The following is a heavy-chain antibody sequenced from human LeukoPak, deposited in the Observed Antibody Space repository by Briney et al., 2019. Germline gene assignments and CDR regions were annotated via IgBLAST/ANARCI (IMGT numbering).Heavy chain of an antibody. Sequence: SETLSLTCTVSGGSISSSSYYWGWIRQPPGKGLEWIGSIYYSGSTYYNPSLKSRVAISADTSKNQSSLKLSSVTAAQTAVYYCASIIGYSYVRQVDYWGQGTLVTVSS. V-gene: IGHV4-39*01. CDR3: ASIIGYSYVRQVDY. D-gene: IGHD5-18*01. J-gene: IGHJ4*02. CDR2: IYYSGST. CDR1: GGSISSSSYY.